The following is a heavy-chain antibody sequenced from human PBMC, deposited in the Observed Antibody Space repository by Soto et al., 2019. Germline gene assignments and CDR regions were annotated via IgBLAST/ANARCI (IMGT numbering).Heavy chain of an antibody. CDR3: ASELGSRDI. Sequence: QLQLQESGPGLVKPSETLSLTCTVSGGSISSSSYYWGWIRQPPGKGLEWIGSIDYSGSTYYNPSLKSRVTISVPTSKNQFSLKLSSVTAADTAVYYCASELGSRDIWGQGTMVTVSS. CDR2: IDYSGST. CDR1: GGSISSSSYY. D-gene: IGHD6-13*01. J-gene: IGHJ3*02. V-gene: IGHV4-39*01.